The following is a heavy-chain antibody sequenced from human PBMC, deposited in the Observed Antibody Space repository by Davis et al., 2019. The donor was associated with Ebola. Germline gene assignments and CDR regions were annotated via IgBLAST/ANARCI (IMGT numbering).Heavy chain of an antibody. Sequence: GGPLRLSCAASGFTFSDYYMSWIRQAPGKGLEWVSYISSSGRTIYYADSVKDRFTISRDNAKNSLYLQMNSLRAEDTAVYYCARDRVFWDRGIAARPNYYYYGMDVWGQGTTVTVSS. CDR1: GFTFSDYY. V-gene: IGHV3-11*01. J-gene: IGHJ6*02. CDR3: ARDRVFWDRGIAARPNYYYYGMDV. CDR2: ISSSGRTI. D-gene: IGHD6-6*01.